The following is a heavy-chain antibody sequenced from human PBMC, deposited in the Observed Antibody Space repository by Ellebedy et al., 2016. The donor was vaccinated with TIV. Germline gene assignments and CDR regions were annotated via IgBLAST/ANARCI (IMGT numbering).Heavy chain of an antibody. J-gene: IGHJ6*03. D-gene: IGHD6-6*01. CDR3: AGQRPAHYYSYMDV. V-gene: IGHV4-39*01. CDR2: IYYRDSP. Sequence: SETLSLXXTVSGASVRSSSYNWGWIRQSPGRGLEWIGNIYYRDSPYYNPSLESRATISVDASTNQFSLRLSSVTAADTAVYYCAGQRPAHYYSYMDVWGEGTTVTASS. CDR1: GASVRSSSYN.